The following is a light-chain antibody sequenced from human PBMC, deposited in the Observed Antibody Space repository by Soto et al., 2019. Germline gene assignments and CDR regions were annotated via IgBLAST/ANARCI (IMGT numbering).Light chain of an antibody. CDR2: ETD. CDR3: QSYGSGMSVV. V-gene: IGLV1-40*01. CDR1: DSNIGASYD. J-gene: IGLJ2*01. Sequence: QSVLTQTPSISGAPGQRVTITCTGSDSNIGASYDVNWYQHLPGAAPNLLIYETDNRPSGVPDRFSASRSGASASLAIDKLQAGDEGDYYCQSYGSGMSVVFGGGTKLTVL.